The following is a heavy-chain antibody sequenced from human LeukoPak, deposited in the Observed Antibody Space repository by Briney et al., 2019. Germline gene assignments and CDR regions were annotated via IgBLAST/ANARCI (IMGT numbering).Heavy chain of an antibody. CDR2: ISGSGGSI. V-gene: IGHV3-23*01. CDR1: GFTFSSYA. Sequence: PGGSLRLSCAASGFTFSSYAMSWVRQAPGKGLEWVSAISGSGGSIYYADSVKGRFTISRDNSRNTLYLQMNSLRAEDTAVYYCAKGSHAVEPHDYWGQGTLVTVSS. CDR3: AKGSHAVEPHDY. J-gene: IGHJ4*02. D-gene: IGHD1-14*01.